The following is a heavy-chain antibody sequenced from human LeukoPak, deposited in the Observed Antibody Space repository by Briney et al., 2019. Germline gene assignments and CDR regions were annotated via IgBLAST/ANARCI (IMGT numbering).Heavy chain of an antibody. CDR2: ISTNGGVT. D-gene: IGHD6-13*01. Sequence: GGSLRPSCAASGFTFSRYAMHWVRQAPGKGLEYVSAISTNGGVTYYADSVRGRFTISRDNSKDTLYLEMSSLRVDDTAVYYCVKDVSSTYYYFDYWGQGTLVTVSS. J-gene: IGHJ4*02. V-gene: IGHV3-64*03. CDR3: VKDVSSTYYYFDY. CDR1: GFTFSRYA.